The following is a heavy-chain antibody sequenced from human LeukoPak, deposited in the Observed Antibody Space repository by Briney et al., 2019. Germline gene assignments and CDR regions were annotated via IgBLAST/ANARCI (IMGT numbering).Heavy chain of an antibody. D-gene: IGHD1-14*01. CDR1: GYTFTSYG. CDR3: ARGGTYGETGDAFDI. V-gene: IGHV1-18*04. Sequence: GASVKVSCKASGYTFTSYGISWVRQAPGQGLEWMGWISAYNGNTNYAQKLQGRVTMTTDTSTSTAYMELRSRRSDGTAVYYCARGGTYGETGDAFDIWGQGTMVTVSS. CDR2: ISAYNGNT. J-gene: IGHJ3*02.